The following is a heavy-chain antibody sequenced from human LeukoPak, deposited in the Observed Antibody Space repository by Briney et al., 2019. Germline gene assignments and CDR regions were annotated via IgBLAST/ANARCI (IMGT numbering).Heavy chain of an antibody. CDR1: GFTFSSYN. CDR2: ISSGSSTI. J-gene: IGHJ4*02. Sequence: PGGSLRLSCAASGFTFSSYNMKWVRQAPGKGLGRVSIISSGSSTIFSADALKGRFTISRDDAKTLLYLDMNSLRAEDTAVYYCARGHTAVTRHFDFWGQGTLVTVPS. V-gene: IGHV3-21*01. D-gene: IGHD4-17*01. CDR3: ARGHTAVTRHFDF.